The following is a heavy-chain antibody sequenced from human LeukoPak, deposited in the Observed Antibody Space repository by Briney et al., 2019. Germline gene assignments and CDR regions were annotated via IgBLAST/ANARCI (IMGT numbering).Heavy chain of an antibody. J-gene: IGHJ6*02. CDR3: ATTVTTASGGYYGMDV. CDR2: INTNTGNP. V-gene: IGHV7-4-1*02. Sequence: GASVKVSCKASGYTFTNYAMSWVRRAPGQGLEWMEWINTNTGNPTYAQGFTGRFVLSLDTSVSTAYLQISSLKAEDTAVYYCATTVTTASGGYYGMDVWGQGTTVTVSS. CDR1: GYTFTNYA. D-gene: IGHD4-11*01.